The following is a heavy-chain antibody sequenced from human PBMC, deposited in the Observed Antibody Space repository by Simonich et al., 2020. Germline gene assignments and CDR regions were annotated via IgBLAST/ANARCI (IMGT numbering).Heavy chain of an antibody. CDR2: FYPGYSDT. D-gene: IGHD1-1*01. V-gene: IGHV5-51*01. Sequence: EVQLVQSGAEVKKPGESLKISCKGSGYSFTSYWSGWGRQMPGKGLEWMGIFYPGYSDTRYSPAFHGQVTISADKSISTAYLQWSSLKASDTAMYYCARQLNDFDIWGQGTMVTVSS. CDR3: ARQLNDFDI. J-gene: IGHJ3*02. CDR1: GYSFTSYW.